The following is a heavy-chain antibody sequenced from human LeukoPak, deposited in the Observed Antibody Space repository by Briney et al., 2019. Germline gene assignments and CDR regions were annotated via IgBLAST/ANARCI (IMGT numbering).Heavy chain of an antibody. J-gene: IGHJ4*02. CDR3: AREKYDSSAYYIDNYYFDY. Sequence: GGSLRLSCAASGFTFDDYGMRWVRQAPGKGLGWVSDINWNGGSTGYADPVRGRFTVSRDNAKTCLHLQMNSLRAEDTAFYYCAREKYDSSAYYIDNYYFDYWGQGTLVTVSS. D-gene: IGHD3-22*01. V-gene: IGHV3-20*04. CDR1: GFTFDDYG. CDR2: INWNGGST.